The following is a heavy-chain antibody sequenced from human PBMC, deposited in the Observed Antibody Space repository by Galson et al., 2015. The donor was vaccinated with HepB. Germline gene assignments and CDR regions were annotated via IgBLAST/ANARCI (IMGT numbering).Heavy chain of an antibody. V-gene: IGHV3-30-3*01. D-gene: IGHD2-15*01. CDR2: ISYDGNNK. CDR3: ARDQYHSGGWHHYSFYGMDA. Sequence: SLRLSCAASGFTFSSYPMHWVRQAPGKGLGWVSLISYDGNNKYYADSVKGRFTISRDQSKNMVYLQVNSLTAEDTAVYYCARDQYHSGGWHHYSFYGMDAWGQGTTVTVSS. J-gene: IGHJ6*02. CDR1: GFTFSSYP.